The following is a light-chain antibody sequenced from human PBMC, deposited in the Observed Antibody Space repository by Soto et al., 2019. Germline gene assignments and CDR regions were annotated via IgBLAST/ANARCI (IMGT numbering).Light chain of an antibody. CDR3: QQYGSSPTWT. V-gene: IGKV3-20*01. CDR1: QSVSSSY. CDR2: AAS. J-gene: IGKJ1*01. Sequence: EIVLTQSPGTLSLSPGGRATLSCRASQSVSSSYLAWYQQKPGQAPRLLIYAASSRATGIPDRFSGSGSGTACTLTISRLEPADFAVYYCQQYGSSPTWTVGQGTKVE.